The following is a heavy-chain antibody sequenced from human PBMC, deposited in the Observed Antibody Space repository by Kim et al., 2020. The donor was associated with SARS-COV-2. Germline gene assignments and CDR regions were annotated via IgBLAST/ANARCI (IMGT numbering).Heavy chain of an antibody. CDR3: AREHDFWSGYSGYYYGMDV. CDR2: IYYSGST. J-gene: IGHJ6*02. V-gene: IGHV4-31*03. CDR1: GGSISSGGYY. Sequence: SETLSLTCTVSGGSISSGGYYWSWIRQHPGKGLEWIGNIYYSGSTYYNPSLKSRVTISVDTSKNQFSLKLSSVTAADTAVYYCAREHDFWSGYSGYYYGMDVWGQGTTVTVSS. D-gene: IGHD3-3*01.